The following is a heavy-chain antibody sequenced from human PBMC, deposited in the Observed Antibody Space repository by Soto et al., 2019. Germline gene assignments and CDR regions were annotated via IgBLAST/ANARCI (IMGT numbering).Heavy chain of an antibody. CDR3: AGAERLPRSWFDY. J-gene: IGHJ5*01. CDR2: VNHSGEP. CDR1: GGSFRNNY. Sequence: SETLSLTCGVFGGSFRNNYWIWFRQPPGKGLEWIGEVNHSGEPTYNPSLQSRVTISLDTTNNQFSLKMTSVTAAYTAIYFCAGAERLPRSWFDYWGQGTQVTVSS. V-gene: IGHV4-34*01.